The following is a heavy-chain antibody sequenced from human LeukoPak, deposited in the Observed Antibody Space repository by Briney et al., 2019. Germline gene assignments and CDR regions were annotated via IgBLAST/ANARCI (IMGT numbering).Heavy chain of an antibody. CDR3: GAITVRYYYGMDV. J-gene: IGHJ6*02. V-gene: IGHV1-3*01. D-gene: IGHD1-14*01. Sequence: GASVKVSCKASGYTFTSYAMHWVRQAPGQRLEWMGWINAGNGNTKYSQKFQGRVTITRDTSASTAYMEQSSLRSEDTAVYYCGAITVRYYYGMDVWGQGTTVTVSS. CDR2: INAGNGNT. CDR1: GYTFTSYA.